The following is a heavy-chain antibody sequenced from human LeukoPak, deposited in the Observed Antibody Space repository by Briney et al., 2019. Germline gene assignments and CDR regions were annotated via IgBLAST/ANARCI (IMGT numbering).Heavy chain of an antibody. CDR3: ASDALYSYCSSTSCYGPNDY. V-gene: IGHV3-21*01. CDR2: ISSSSSYI. CDR1: GFTFSSYS. D-gene: IGHD2-2*01. J-gene: IGHJ4*02. Sequence: GGSLRLSCAASGFTFSSYSMNWVRQAPGKGLEWVSSISSSSSYIYYADSVKGRFTISRDNAKNPLYLQMNSLRAEDTAVYYCASDALYSYCSSTSCYGPNDYWGQGTLVTVSS.